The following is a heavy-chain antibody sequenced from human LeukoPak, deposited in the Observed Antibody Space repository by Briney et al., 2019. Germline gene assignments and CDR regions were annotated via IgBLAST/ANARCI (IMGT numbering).Heavy chain of an antibody. CDR3: SRESGAFSPFGY. D-gene: IGHD1-26*01. J-gene: IGHJ4*02. CDR2: ISLSGRT. V-gene: IGHV4-4*02. Sequence: PSQTLSLTCDVSGGSISRTNWWSWVRQSPGQGPEWIGEISLSGRTNYNPSLQSRVTMSLDESKNQLSLDLASVTAADTAVYYCSRESGAFSPFGYWGQGTLVTVHS. CDR1: GGSISRTNW.